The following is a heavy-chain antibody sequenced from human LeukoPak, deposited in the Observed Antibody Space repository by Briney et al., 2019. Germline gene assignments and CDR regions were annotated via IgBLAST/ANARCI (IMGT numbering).Heavy chain of an antibody. Sequence: PGGSLRLSCVASGFTFSGFAMIWVRQAPGKGLEWVSSISSSSSYIYYADSVKGRFTISRDNAKNSLYLQMNSLRAEDTAVYYCASIIVVVPAATDYWGQGTLVTVSS. CDR2: ISSSSSYI. CDR1: GFTFSGFA. V-gene: IGHV3-21*01. D-gene: IGHD2-2*01. CDR3: ASIIVVVPAATDY. J-gene: IGHJ4*02.